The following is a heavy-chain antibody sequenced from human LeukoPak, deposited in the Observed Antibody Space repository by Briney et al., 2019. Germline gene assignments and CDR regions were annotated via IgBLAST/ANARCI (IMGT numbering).Heavy chain of an antibody. D-gene: IGHD5-12*01. CDR2: INSDGSIT. CDR3: ARVRATFSPHFDN. V-gene: IGHV3-74*01. CDR1: GFTFSDHH. J-gene: IGHJ4*02. Sequence: GGSLRLSCAASGFTFSDHHMDWVRQAPGKGLMWVSRINSDGSITNYADSVKGRFTISRDNAKNTLYLQMNSLRAEDTAVYYCARVRATFSPHFDNWGQGTLVTVSS.